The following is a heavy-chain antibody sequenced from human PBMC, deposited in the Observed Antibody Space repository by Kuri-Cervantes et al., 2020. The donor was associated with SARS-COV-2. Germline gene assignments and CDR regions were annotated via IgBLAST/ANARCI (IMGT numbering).Heavy chain of an antibody. CDR1: GFTFSNAW. D-gene: IGHD3-3*01. J-gene: IGHJ1*01. CDR2: IKSKTGGGTT. CDR3: TTLWSA. V-gene: IGHV3-15*01. Sequence: GGSLRLSCAASGFTFSNAWMSWVRQAPGKGLEWVGRIKSKTGGGTTDYAAPVKGRFTISRDDSKNTLYLQMNSLKTEDTAVYYCTTLWSAWGQGTLVTVSS.